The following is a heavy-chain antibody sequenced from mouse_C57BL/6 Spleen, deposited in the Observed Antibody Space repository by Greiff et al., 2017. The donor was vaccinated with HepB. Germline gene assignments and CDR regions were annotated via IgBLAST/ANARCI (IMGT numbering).Heavy chain of an antibody. Sequence: EVQLVESGGGLVKPGGSLKLSCAASGFTFSDYGMHWVRQAPEKGLEWVAYISSGSSTIYYADTVKGRFTISRDNAKNTLFLQMTSLRSEDTAMYYCARRNDYDGYYYAMDYWGQGTSVTVSS. J-gene: IGHJ4*01. CDR2: ISSGSSTI. CDR3: ARRNDYDGYYYAMDY. D-gene: IGHD2-4*01. CDR1: GFTFSDYG. V-gene: IGHV5-17*01.